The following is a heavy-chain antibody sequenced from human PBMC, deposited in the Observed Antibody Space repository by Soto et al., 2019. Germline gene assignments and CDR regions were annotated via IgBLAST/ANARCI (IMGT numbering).Heavy chain of an antibody. J-gene: IGHJ4*02. Sequence: QVQLVESGGDLVKPGGSLRLSCAASGFTFSDYYMSWIRQAPGKGLEWISYISSGITYTYYADSVKGRFLVSRDNAKNSLYLQMNSRRAEDTSVDHCARLDYSSSVGLYYFDYWGQGTMVTVSS. CDR1: GFTFSDYY. D-gene: IGHD6-6*01. CDR2: ISSGITYT. CDR3: ARLDYSSSVGLYYFDY. V-gene: IGHV3-11*06.